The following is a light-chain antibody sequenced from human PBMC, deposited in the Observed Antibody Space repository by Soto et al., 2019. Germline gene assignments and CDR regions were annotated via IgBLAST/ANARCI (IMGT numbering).Light chain of an antibody. J-gene: IGKJ1*01. CDR3: HHYGSSPWT. Sequence: EIVLTQSPGTLSLSPGERATLSCRASQSVSSSYLAWYQQKPGQAPRLLIYGASSRATGIPDRFSGSGSGTDFTLTISRLEPEDFAVYSCHHYGSSPWTFGQGTKVEIK. CDR1: QSVSSSY. V-gene: IGKV3-20*01. CDR2: GAS.